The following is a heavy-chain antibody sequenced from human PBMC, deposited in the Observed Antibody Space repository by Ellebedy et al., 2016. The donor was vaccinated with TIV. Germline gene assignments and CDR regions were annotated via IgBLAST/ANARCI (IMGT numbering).Heavy chain of an antibody. CDR1: GSRFSTYW. J-gene: IGHJ4*02. V-gene: IGHV5-51*01. D-gene: IGHD3-9*01. CDR3: ARHYSPTGFLDV. CDR2: IYPDDPDA. Sequence: PGGSLRLSCKGSGSRFSTYWIGWVRQMPGKGLEWMGIIYPDDPDARYNPSFQGQVPISVDKSINTAYLHWSSLKASDAAVYYCARHYSPTGFLDVWGQGTLVTVSS.